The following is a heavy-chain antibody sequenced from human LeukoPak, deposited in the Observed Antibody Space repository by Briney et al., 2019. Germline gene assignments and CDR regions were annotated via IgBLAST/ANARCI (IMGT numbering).Heavy chain of an antibody. Sequence: GGSLRLSCAASGFTFNLAWMSWVRQAPGKGLEWVSAISGSGADTNYADSAKGRFTISRDNTKNTLYLQMHSLRAEDTAMYYCAFARAGIPAAGFDYWGQGTLVTVSS. V-gene: IGHV3-23*01. CDR1: GFTFNLAW. CDR3: AFARAGIPAAGFDY. CDR2: ISGSGADT. D-gene: IGHD6-13*01. J-gene: IGHJ4*02.